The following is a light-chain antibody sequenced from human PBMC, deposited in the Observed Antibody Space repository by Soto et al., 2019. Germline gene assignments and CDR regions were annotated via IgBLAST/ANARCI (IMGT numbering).Light chain of an antibody. J-gene: IGKJ3*01. CDR3: QQRSNWPLT. CDR2: GAS. Sequence: DIMITKHPATLSVSPGEGATMSCMASQTIISNLAWYKKKPGQAPRLLIYGASTRATGIPARFSGSGSGTDVTLTISSIEPEDGAVYYCQQRSNWPLTVGGGNKGDIK. CDR1: QTIISN. V-gene: IGKV3-11*01.